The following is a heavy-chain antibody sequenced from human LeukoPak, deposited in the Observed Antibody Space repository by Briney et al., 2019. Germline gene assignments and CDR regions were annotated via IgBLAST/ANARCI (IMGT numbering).Heavy chain of an antibody. J-gene: IGHJ4*02. D-gene: IGHD5-24*01. CDR2: ISSSSSYI. CDR3: AVEMATIIDY. Sequence: SLRLXCAASGFTFSSYSMNWVRQAPGKGLEWVSSISSSSSYIYYADSVKGRFTISRDNAKSSLYLQMNSLRAEDTAVYYCAVEMATIIDYWGQGTLVTVSS. CDR1: GFTFSSYS. V-gene: IGHV3-21*01.